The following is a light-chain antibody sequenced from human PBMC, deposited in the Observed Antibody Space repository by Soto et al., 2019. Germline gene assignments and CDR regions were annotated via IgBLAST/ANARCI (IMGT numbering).Light chain of an antibody. CDR3: QQYNNWWT. CDR1: QSVSSS. Sequence: EIMMTQSPATLSVSPVERATLSCRASQSVSSSLAWYQQKPGQAPRLLIYGASTRATGIPARFSGSGSGTEFTLTINSLQSEDFAVYYCQQYNNWWTFGQGTKVEI. J-gene: IGKJ1*01. V-gene: IGKV3-15*01. CDR2: GAS.